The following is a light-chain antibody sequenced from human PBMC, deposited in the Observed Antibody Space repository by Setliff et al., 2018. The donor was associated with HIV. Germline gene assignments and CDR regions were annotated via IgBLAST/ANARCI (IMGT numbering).Light chain of an antibody. J-gene: IGLJ1*01. CDR3: NSFTNTSGRV. CDR1: SSDVSRYNF. CDR2: DVS. V-gene: IGLV2-14*03. Sequence: QSVLTQPASVSGSPGQSITISCTGTSSDVSRYNFVSWYQQHPGKVPKLLISDVSNRPSGVSDRFSGSKSGNTASLTISGLRTEDEADYYCNSFTNTSGRVFGTGTKVTVL.